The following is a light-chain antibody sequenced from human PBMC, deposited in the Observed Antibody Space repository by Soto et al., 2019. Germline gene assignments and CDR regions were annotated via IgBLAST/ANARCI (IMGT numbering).Light chain of an antibody. Sequence: DIQMTQSPSSLSASVGDRVTITCRASQSISTYLNWYQQKPGRAPKFLMYAASSLQSGVPSRFSGSGSGTDFTLTISSLQPEDSATYYCQQSYSSPYSFGQGTKLEIK. V-gene: IGKV1-39*01. CDR2: AAS. CDR1: QSISTY. J-gene: IGKJ2*01. CDR3: QQSYSSPYS.